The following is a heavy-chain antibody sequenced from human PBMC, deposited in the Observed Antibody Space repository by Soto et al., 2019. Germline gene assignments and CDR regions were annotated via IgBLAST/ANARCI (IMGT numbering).Heavy chain of an antibody. J-gene: IGHJ6*03. Sequence: PSLKVSCNSSRCTFTSYDINCVRNTRGQGREGMGWMNPNSGNTGYAQKFQGRVTMTRNTSISTAYMELSSLRSEDTAVYYCARFGITAPYPYYYYYYMDVWGKGTTVTVSS. CDR1: RCTFTSYD. V-gene: IGHV1-8*01. CDR2: MNPNSGNT. D-gene: IGHD3-16*01. CDR3: ARFGITAPYPYYYYYYMDV.